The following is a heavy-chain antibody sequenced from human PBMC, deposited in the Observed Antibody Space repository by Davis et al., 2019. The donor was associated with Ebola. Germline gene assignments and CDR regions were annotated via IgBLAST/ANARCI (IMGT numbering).Heavy chain of an antibody. CDR3: VKRAVFHVTVTTYVDAFDI. D-gene: IGHD4-17*01. V-gene: IGHV3-23*01. Sequence: GESLKISCAASGFTFRSYAMSWVRQAPGRGLEWVSVISGSGVTTYYADSVKGRFTISRDNAKNSLYLQMHSLKPEDTALYYCVKRAVFHVTVTTYVDAFDIWGQGTMVTVSS. CDR1: GFTFRSYA. CDR2: ISGSGVTT. J-gene: IGHJ3*02.